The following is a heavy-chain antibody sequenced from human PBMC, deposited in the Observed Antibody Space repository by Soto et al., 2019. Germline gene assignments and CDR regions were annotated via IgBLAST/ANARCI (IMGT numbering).Heavy chain of an antibody. CDR1: GGSISDSNDH. J-gene: IGHJ4*02. CDR3: ARSYGDYVFDY. D-gene: IGHD4-17*01. Sequence: PSETLSLTCTVSGGSISDSNDHWGWLRQSPGQGLEWIGNIHNSGSTHYNPSLKSRATISVDTSKNQFSLKLSSVTAADTAVYYCARSYGDYVFDYWGQGTLVTVSS. V-gene: IGHV4-61*05. CDR2: IHNSGST.